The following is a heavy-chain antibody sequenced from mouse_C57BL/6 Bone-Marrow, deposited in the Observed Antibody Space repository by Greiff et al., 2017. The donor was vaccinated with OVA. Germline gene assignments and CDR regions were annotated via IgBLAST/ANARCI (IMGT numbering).Heavy chain of an antibody. CDR3: TVPIYYGNCYAMDY. V-gene: IGHV6-3*01. CDR2: IRLKSDNYAT. CDR1: GFTFSNYW. Sequence: EVKLMESGGGLVQPGGSMKLSCVASGFTFSNYWMNWVRQSPEKGLEWVAQIRLKSDNYATHYAESVKGRFTISRDDSKSSVYLQMNNLRAEDTGIYYCTVPIYYGNCYAMDYWGQGTSVTVSS. D-gene: IGHD2-1*01. J-gene: IGHJ4*01.